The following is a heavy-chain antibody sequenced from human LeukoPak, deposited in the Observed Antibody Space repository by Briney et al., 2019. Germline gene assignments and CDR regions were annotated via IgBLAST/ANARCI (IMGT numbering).Heavy chain of an antibody. V-gene: IGHV4-59*11. Sequence: SETLSLTCTVPGGSISSHYWSWIRQPPGKGLEWIGYMYDSVRTKDNPSLKSRVTLSADTSKNQFSLRLSSVTAADTAVYYCAREPLSGYSGYDSVFYFDYWGQGTLVTVSS. CDR2: MYDSVRT. CDR3: AREPLSGYSGYDSVFYFDY. CDR1: GGSISSHY. D-gene: IGHD5-12*01. J-gene: IGHJ4*02.